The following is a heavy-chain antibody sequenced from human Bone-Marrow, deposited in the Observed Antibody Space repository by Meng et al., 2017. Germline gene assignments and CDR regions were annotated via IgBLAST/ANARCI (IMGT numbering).Heavy chain of an antibody. V-gene: IGHV1-46*01. Sequence: ASVKVSCKASGYTFTGYYMHWVRQAPGQGLEWMGIINPSGGSTSYAQKFQGRVTMTRDTSTSTVYMELSSLRSEDTAVYYCARRRWFGESISAFDIWGQGTMVTVSS. J-gene: IGHJ3*02. CDR1: GYTFTGYY. D-gene: IGHD3-10*01. CDR2: INPSGGST. CDR3: ARRRWFGESISAFDI.